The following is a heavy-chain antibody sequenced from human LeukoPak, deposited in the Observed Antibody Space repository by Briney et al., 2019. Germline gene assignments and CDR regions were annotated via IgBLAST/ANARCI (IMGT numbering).Heavy chain of an antibody. Sequence: ASVKVSCKASGYSFSTFDINWVRQAPGQGPEWMGWMNPNSGNTGYAQKFQGRVTLTRSTSMTTAYMELSSLRSEDTAVYYCATQSLDGGSCYDYWGQGTPVTISS. CDR3: ATQSLDGGSCYDY. V-gene: IGHV1-8*01. D-gene: IGHD2-15*01. CDR1: GYSFSTFD. CDR2: MNPNSGNT. J-gene: IGHJ4*02.